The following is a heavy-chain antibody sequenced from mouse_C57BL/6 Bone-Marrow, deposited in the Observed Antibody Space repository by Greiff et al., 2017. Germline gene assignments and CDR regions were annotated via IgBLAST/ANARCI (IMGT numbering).Heavy chain of an antibody. CDR1: GYTFTSYW. J-gene: IGHJ3*01. Sequence: VQLQQPGAELVMPGASVKLSCKASGYTFTSYWMHWVKQRPGQGLEWIGEIDPSDSYTNYNQKFKGKSTLTVDKSSSTAYMQLSSLTSEDSAVYDDASDGSSLDWFAYWGQGTLVTVSA. CDR3: ASDGSSLDWFAY. CDR2: IDPSDSYT. D-gene: IGHD1-1*01. V-gene: IGHV1-69*01.